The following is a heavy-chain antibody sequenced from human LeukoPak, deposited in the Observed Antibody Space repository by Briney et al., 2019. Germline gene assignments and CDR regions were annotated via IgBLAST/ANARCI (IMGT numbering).Heavy chain of an antibody. J-gene: IGHJ6*02. CDR2: MNPNSGNT. CDR1: RYTFTSYD. Sequence: ASVKVSCKASRYTFTSYDINWVRQAPGPGLEWMGWMNPNSGNTGYAQKFQGRVTMTRNTSISTAYMELSSLRSEDTAVYYCASKCWDPTSCPNYYGMDVWGQGTTVTVSS. V-gene: IGHV1-8*01. CDR3: ASKCWDPTSCPNYYGMDV. D-gene: IGHD2-2*01.